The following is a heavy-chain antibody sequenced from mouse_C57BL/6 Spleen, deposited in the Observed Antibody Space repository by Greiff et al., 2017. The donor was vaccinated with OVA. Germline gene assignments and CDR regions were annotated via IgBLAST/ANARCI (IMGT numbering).Heavy chain of an antibody. CDR1: GFSLTSYG. CDR2: IWSGGST. CDR3: ASSTVVDYYAMDY. V-gene: IGHV2-2*01. D-gene: IGHD1-1*01. Sequence: VKLMESGPGLVQPSQSLSITCTVSGFSLTSYGVHWVRQSPGKGLEWLGVIWSGGSTDYNAAFISRLSISKDNSKSQVFFKMNSLQADDTAIYYCASSTVVDYYAMDYWGQGTSVTVSS. J-gene: IGHJ4*01.